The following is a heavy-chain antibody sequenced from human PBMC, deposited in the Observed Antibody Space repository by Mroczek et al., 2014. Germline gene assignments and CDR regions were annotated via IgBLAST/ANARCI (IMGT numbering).Heavy chain of an antibody. Sequence: QVQLVESGGGLVKPGGSLRLSCAASGFTFSDYYMSWIRQAPGKGLEWVSYISSSGSTIYYADSVKGRFTISRDNAKNSLYLQMNSLRAEDTAVYYCARDRYCTNGVCYPLVVYYYGMDVWGQGTTVTVSS. CDR1: GFTFSDYY. D-gene: IGHD2-8*01. CDR3: ARDRYCTNGVCYPLVVYYYGMDV. J-gene: IGHJ6*02. V-gene: IGHV3-11*01. CDR2: ISSSGSTI.